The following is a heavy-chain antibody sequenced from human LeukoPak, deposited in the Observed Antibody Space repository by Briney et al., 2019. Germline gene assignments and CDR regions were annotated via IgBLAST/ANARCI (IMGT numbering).Heavy chain of an antibody. D-gene: IGHD1-26*01. J-gene: IGHJ6*02. CDR1: GGSFSGYY. CDR3: AGTSYYYYYGMDV. V-gene: IGHV4-34*01. CDR2: INHSGST. Sequence: PSETLSLTCAVYGGSFSGYYWSWIRQTPGKGLDWIGEINHSGSTNSNPSLKSRVTISVDTSKNQFSLKLSSVTAADTAVYYCAGTSYYYYYGMDVWGQGTKVTVSS.